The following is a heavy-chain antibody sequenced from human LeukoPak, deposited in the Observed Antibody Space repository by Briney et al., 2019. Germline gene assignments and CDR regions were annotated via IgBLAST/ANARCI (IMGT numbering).Heavy chain of an antibody. CDR3: ARIVIGYFQH. CDR1: GFAFSNYV. V-gene: IGHV3-7*03. D-gene: IGHD2/OR15-2a*01. J-gene: IGHJ1*01. Sequence: GSLRLSCTASGFAFSNYVMTWVRQAPGKGLEWVANINRDGSERYYVDSVKGRFTISRDDAKSSLYLQMNSLRAEDTAVYYCARIVIGYFQHWGQGTLVTVSS. CDR2: INRDGSER.